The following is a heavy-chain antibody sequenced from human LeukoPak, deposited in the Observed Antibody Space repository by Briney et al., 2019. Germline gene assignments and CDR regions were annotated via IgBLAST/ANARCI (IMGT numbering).Heavy chain of an antibody. V-gene: IGHV1-18*01. CDR1: GYTFTSYG. Sequence: ASVKVSCKASGYTFTSYGISWVRQAPGQALEWMGWISAYNGNTNYAQKLQGRVTMTTDTSTSTAYMELRSLRSDDTAVYYCARSSSSGGNFDYWGQGTLVTVSS. CDR3: ARSSSSGGNFDY. CDR2: ISAYNGNT. J-gene: IGHJ4*02. D-gene: IGHD6-13*01.